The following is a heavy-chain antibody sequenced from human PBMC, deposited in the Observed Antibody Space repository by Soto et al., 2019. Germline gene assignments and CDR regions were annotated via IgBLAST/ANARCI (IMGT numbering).Heavy chain of an antibody. J-gene: IGHJ4*02. D-gene: IGHD3-10*01. Sequence: EVHLVESGGGLVQPGGSLRLSCAASGFSFSNYWMTWVRQAPGKGLEWVANINPDGGAKYYVESVKGRFIISRDNAKNSLYLQMSNLRAEYTAVYYCAKAFYNGNSGFGYWGPGTLVTVSP. V-gene: IGHV3-7*05. CDR1: GFSFSNYW. CDR3: AKAFYNGNSGFGY. CDR2: INPDGGAK.